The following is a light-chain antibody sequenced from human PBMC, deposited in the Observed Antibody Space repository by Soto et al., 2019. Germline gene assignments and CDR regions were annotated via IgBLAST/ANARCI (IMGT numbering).Light chain of an antibody. J-gene: IGKJ5*01. CDR3: QPTNRHPTT. V-gene: IGKV1-9*01. Sequence: DIQMTQSPSSLSASVGDRVSITCRASQDIGSALAWYQQKPGKAPKGLIHAASTLQSGVPSRFSGSGSGTEFTLAINRLQPEDFATHYCQPTNRHPTTSGQVTRLEIK. CDR2: AAS. CDR1: QDIGSA.